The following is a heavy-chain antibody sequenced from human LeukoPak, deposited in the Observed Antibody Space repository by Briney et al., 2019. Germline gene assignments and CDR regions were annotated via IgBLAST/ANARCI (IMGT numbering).Heavy chain of an antibody. V-gene: IGHV1-18*01. CDR3: ARDGQGIGVAGLYFDY. D-gene: IGHD6-19*01. CDR1: GYTFTSYG. CDR2: ISAYNGNT. Sequence: ASVKVSCKASGYTFTSYGISWVRQAPGQGLEWMGWISAYNGNTNYAQKLQGRVTMTTDTSTSTAYMELSSLRSEDTAVYYCARDGQGIGVAGLYFDYWGQGTLVTVSS. J-gene: IGHJ4*02.